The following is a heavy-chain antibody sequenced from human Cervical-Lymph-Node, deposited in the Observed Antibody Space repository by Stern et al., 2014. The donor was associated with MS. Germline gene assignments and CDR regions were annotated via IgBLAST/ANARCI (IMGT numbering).Heavy chain of an antibody. J-gene: IGHJ4*02. Sequence: VQLVESGGGVVQPGGSLRLSCATSGFAFASYDLHWVRQAPGKGLEWVAFISNDGSNKYYADSLKDRFIVSRDYPKKTLNLQINSLRREDTAVYYCALPGHFYTNAPDYWGQGTLVTVSS. V-gene: IGHV3-30*03. CDR3: ALPGHFYTNAPDY. D-gene: IGHD2-8*01. CDR1: GFAFASYD. CDR2: ISNDGSNK.